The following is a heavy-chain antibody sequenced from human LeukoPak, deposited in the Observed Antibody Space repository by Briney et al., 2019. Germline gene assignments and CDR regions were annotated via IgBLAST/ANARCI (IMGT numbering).Heavy chain of an antibody. J-gene: IGHJ4*02. CDR2: IWNDGRNK. CDR3: ARDLGGPSYYDSSGVLDY. V-gene: IGHV3-33*01. Sequence: GRSLRLSCAASGFTLSRYGMHWVRQAPGKGLEWVAVIWNDGRNKYYADSVKGRFTISRDNSKNTLYLQMNSLRAEDTAVYYCARDLGGPSYYDSSGVLDYWGQGTLVTVSS. CDR1: GFTLSRYG. D-gene: IGHD3-22*01.